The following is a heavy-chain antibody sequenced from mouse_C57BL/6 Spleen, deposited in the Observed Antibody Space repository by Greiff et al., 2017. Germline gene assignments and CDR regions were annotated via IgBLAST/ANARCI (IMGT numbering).Heavy chain of an antibody. CDR1: GYTFTSYW. V-gene: IGHV1-61*01. CDR3: ARCDSKGYFDV. J-gene: IGHJ1*03. CDR2: IYPSDSET. D-gene: IGHD2-5*01. Sequence: VKLQQPGAELVRPGSSVKLSCKASGYTFTSYWMDWVKQRPGQGLEWIGNIYPSDSETHYNQKFKDKATLTVDKSSSTAYMQLSSLTSEDSAVYYCARCDSKGYFDVGGTGTTVTVSS.